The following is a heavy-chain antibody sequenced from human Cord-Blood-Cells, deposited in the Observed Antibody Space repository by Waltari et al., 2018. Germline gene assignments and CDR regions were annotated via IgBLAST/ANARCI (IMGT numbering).Heavy chain of an antibody. D-gene: IGHD5-18*01. CDR2: IYSGGST. CDR3: ARKYSYGYYFDY. CDR1: GFTVSSNY. V-gene: IGHV3-53*01. J-gene: IGHJ4*02. Sequence: EVQLVESGGGLIQPGGSLRLSCAASGFTVSSNYMSWVRQAPGKGLEWVSVIYSGGSTDYADSVKVRFTSARDNSKNTLYLKMNSLRAEDTAVYYCARKYSYGYYFDYWGQGTLVTVSS.